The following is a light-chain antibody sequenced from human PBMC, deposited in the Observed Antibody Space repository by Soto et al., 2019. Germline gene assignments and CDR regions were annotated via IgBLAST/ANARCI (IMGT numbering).Light chain of an antibody. Sequence: QSVLTQPASVSGSPGQSITIFCTGTSSDVGAYNHVSWYQQHPGKAPKLMIYDVNTRPSGVSNRFSGSKSGNTASLTISGLQAEDEADYYCSSYTSSSTLVFGGGTKVTVL. CDR3: SSYTSSSTLV. J-gene: IGLJ3*02. CDR2: DVN. CDR1: SSDVGAYNH. V-gene: IGLV2-14*01.